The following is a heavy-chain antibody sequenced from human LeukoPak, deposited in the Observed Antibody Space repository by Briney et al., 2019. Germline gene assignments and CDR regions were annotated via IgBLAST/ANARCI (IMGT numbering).Heavy chain of an antibody. V-gene: IGHV3-53*01. CDR3: ARGGYSSSWYHFDY. D-gene: IGHD6-13*01. Sequence: AGGSLRLSCAASGFTVSSNYMTWVRQAPGKGLEWVSVIYSNNSTFYADSVKGRFTISRDNSKNTLFLQMNSLRAEDTAVYYCARGGYSSSWYHFDYWGQGTLVTVSS. CDR2: IYSNNST. CDR1: GFTVSSNY. J-gene: IGHJ4*02.